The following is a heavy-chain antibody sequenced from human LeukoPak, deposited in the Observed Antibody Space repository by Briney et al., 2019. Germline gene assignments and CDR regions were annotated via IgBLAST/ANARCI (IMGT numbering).Heavy chain of an antibody. CDR1: GDSISDYY. CDR2: VYYSGST. D-gene: IGHD4-23*01. J-gene: IGHJ5*02. CDR3: ARELGGNGGWFDP. Sequence: SETLSLTCTVSGDSISDYYWSWIRQPPGKGPEWIGEVYYSGSTHYNPFLKSRVTISLDTSKNEFSLRLKSVNAADTAVYYCARELGGNGGWFDPWGQGTLVTVSS. V-gene: IGHV4-59*01.